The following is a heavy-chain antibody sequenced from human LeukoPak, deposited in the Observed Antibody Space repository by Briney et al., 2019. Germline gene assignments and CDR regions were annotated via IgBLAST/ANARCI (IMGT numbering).Heavy chain of an antibody. CDR3: AKDYSFDIVVVMPPGY. J-gene: IGHJ4*02. CDR1: GFTFSSYA. Sequence: GGSLRLSCAASGFTFSSYAMSSVRQAPGEGLEWGSAISGSGRSTYYADSVKGRFTISRDNSKNTLYLQMNRLRAEDTAVYYCAKDYSFDIVVVMPPGYWGQGTLVNVSS. D-gene: IGHD3-22*01. V-gene: IGHV3-23*01. CDR2: ISGSGRST.